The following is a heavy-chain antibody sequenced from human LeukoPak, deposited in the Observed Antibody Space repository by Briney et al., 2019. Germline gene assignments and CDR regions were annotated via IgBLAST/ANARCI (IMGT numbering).Heavy chain of an antibody. CDR1: GFSFSSHG. CDR3: AKHRAFQAAGVTDY. V-gene: IGHV3-30*18. CDR2: ISNDGTIK. D-gene: IGHD3-10*01. Sequence: PGRSLRLSCAASGFSFSSHGMHWVRQAPGKGLEWAAVISNDGTIKLYGDSVKGRFTISRDDSKNTLYLQMNSLKTEDTAVYYCAKHRAFQAAGVTDYWGQGTLVTVSS. J-gene: IGHJ4*02.